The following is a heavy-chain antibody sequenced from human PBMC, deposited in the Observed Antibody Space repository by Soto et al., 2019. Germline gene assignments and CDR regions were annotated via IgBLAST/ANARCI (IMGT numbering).Heavy chain of an antibody. J-gene: IGHJ4*02. V-gene: IGHV4-30-2*06. CDR1: GDSISSGGYS. Sequence: QLQLQESGSGLVKPSQTLSLTCVVSGDSISSGGYSWNWIRQSPGKGLEWIGHTYHSGGTLYNPSLDSRVTISVDKSKNQFSLRLTSVTAADTVVYYCARDSLSGYYFDFWGQGTLVTVSS. D-gene: IGHD3-22*01. CDR3: ARDSLSGYYFDF. CDR2: TYHSGGT.